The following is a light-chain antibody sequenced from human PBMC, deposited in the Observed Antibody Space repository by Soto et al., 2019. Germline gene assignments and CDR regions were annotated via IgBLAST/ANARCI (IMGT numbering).Light chain of an antibody. V-gene: IGLV1-40*01. J-gene: IGLJ2*01. Sequence: QSVLTQPPSVSGAPGQRVTISCTGSSSNIGAGYDVNWYQQLPGTAPKLLIYGNNNRPSGVPDRFSVSKSGTSASLAITGLQAEDEADYYCQSYDNSLSGPVFGGGTKLTVL. CDR1: SSNIGAGYD. CDR3: QSYDNSLSGPV. CDR2: GNN.